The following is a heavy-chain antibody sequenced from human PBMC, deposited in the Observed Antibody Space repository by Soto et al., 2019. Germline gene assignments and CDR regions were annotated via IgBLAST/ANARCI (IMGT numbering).Heavy chain of an antibody. CDR2: IDPSDSYT. J-gene: IGHJ5*01. Sequence: GESLKISCKASGYNFTAFWIHWVRQMPGKGLEWLGKIDPSDSYTNYSPSFEGHVTISTDNSITTAYLQWSSLRASDTALYFCARVHKNWFDSWAQGTMVTVSS. CDR3: ARVHKNWFDS. V-gene: IGHV5-10-1*01. CDR1: GYNFTAFW.